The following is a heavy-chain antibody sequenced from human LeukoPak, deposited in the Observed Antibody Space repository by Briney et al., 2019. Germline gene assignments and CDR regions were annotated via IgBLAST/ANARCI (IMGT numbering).Heavy chain of an antibody. D-gene: IGHD2-2*01. J-gene: IGHJ6*02. Sequence: SETLSLTCAVYGGSFSGCSWSWIRQPPGKGLEWIGEINHSGSTNYNPSLKSRVTISVDTSKNQFSLKLSSVTAADTAVYYCARVIVPAASNYYYYGMDVWGQGTTVTVSS. V-gene: IGHV4-34*01. CDR3: ARVIVPAASNYYYYGMDV. CDR2: INHSGST. CDR1: GGSFSGCS.